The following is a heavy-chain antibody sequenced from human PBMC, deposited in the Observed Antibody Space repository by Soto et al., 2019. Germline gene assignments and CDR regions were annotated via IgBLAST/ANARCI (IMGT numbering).Heavy chain of an antibody. Sequence: QVQLVESGGGVVQPGRSLRLSCAASGFTFSSYGMHWVRQAPGKGLEWVAVISYDGSNKYYADSVKGRFTISRDNSKNTLYLQMNSRRAGDTAVYYWAYYGGNSGYWGQGTLVTVSS. CDR1: GFTFSSYG. D-gene: IGHD4-17*01. V-gene: IGHV3-30*03. CDR2: ISYDGSNK. J-gene: IGHJ4*02. CDR3: AYYGGNSGY.